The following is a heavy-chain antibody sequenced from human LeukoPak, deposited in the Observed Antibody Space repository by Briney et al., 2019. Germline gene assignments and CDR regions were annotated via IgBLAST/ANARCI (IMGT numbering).Heavy chain of an antibody. CDR1: GFTFSNYD. V-gene: IGHV3-21*01. CDR2: ISSSSSYI. Sequence: GGSLRLSCAASGFTFSNYDMHWVRQAPGKGLEWVSAISSSSSYIYYADSIKGRFTISRDNAENSLYLQMNSLRAVDTAVYFCARGEEKATITALDSWGQGTLVTDSS. J-gene: IGHJ4*02. D-gene: IGHD5-24*01. CDR3: ARGEEKATITALDS.